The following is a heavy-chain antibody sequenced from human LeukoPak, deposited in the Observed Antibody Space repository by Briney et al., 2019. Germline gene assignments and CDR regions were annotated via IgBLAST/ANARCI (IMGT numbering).Heavy chain of an antibody. D-gene: IGHD3-9*01. CDR3: ARANYDILTGYFGRFDP. Sequence: SGTLSLTCTVSGGSISSYYWSWIRQPPGKGLEWIGYIYYSGSTNYNPSLKSRVTISVDTSKNQFSLKLSSVTAADTAVYYCARANYDILTGYFGRFDPWGQGTLVTVSS. J-gene: IGHJ5*02. CDR1: GGSISSYY. V-gene: IGHV4-59*08. CDR2: IYYSGST.